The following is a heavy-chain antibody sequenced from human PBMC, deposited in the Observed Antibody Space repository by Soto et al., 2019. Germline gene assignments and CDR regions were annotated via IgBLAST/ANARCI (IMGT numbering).Heavy chain of an antibody. CDR2: IYYSGST. D-gene: IGHD6-19*01. J-gene: IGHJ4*02. Sequence: SETLSLTCTVSGGSISSYYWSWIRQPPGKGLEWIGYIYYSGSTNYNPSLKSRVTISVDTSKNQFSLKLSSVTAADTAVYYCAREGLVAGSFDYRGQRTLVTVSS. V-gene: IGHV4-59*01. CDR1: GGSISSYY. CDR3: AREGLVAGSFDY.